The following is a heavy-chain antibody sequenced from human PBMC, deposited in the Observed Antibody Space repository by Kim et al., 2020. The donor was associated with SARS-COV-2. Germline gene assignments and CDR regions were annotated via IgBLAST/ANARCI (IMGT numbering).Heavy chain of an antibody. CDR3: ARQARRGHIVARHDWFDP. J-gene: IGHJ5*02. CDR1: GGSISSSSYY. D-gene: IGHD2-15*01. CDR2: IYYSGST. Sequence: SETLSLTCTVSGGSISSSSYYWGWIHQPPGKGLEWIGSIYYSGSTYYNPSLKSRVTISVDTSKNQFSLKLSSVTAADTAVYYCARQARRGHIVARHDWFDPWGQGTLVTVSS. V-gene: IGHV4-39*01.